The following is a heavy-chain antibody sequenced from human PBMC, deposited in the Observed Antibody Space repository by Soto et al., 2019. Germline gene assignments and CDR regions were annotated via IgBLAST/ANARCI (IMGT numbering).Heavy chain of an antibody. CDR3: AREYPRELAYYFDF. J-gene: IGHJ4*02. D-gene: IGHD3-16*01. CDR1: GGSINSGGYY. V-gene: IGHV4-31*03. CDR2: IFYSRTT. Sequence: PSETLSHTYSVSGGSINSGGYYWTWIRQHPGKGLEWIGYIFYSRTTSYNPSLKSRVTISGDTSKNQFSLTLRSVTAADSAVYYCAREYPRELAYYFDFSGPGIPVTVYS.